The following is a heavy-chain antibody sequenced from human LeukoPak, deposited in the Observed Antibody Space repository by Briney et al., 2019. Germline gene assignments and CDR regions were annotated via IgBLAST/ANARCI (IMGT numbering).Heavy chain of an antibody. J-gene: IGHJ6*03. CDR3: ARGRLLWFGELGYYMDV. V-gene: IGHV1-8*03. D-gene: IGHD3-10*01. CDR2: MNPNSGNT. Sequence: ASVKVSCKASGYTFTSYDINWVRQATGQGLEWMGWMNPNSGNTGYAQKFQGRVTITRNTSISTAYMELSSLRSEDTAVYYCARGRLLWFGELGYYMDVWGKGTTVTVYS. CDR1: GYTFTSYD.